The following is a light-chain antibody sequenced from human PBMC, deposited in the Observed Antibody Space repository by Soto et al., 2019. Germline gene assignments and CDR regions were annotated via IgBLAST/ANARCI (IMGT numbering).Light chain of an antibody. CDR3: SSYTRSGARV. Sequence: QSALTQPASVSGSPGQSITISCTGTSSDVGGYNYVSWYQQHPGKAPKLMIFDVSDRPSGVSNRFSGSKSGDTASLTISGLQTEDEADYYCSSYTRSGARVFGGGTQLTVL. CDR2: DVS. V-gene: IGLV2-14*03. CDR1: SSDVGGYNY. J-gene: IGLJ3*02.